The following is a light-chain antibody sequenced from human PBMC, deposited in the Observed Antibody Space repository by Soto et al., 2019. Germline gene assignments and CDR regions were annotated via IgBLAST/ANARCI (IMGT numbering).Light chain of an antibody. CDR3: QQYYSPPYT. J-gene: IGKJ2*01. CDR1: QSVLYSSDSNNY. Sequence: DIVMTQSPDSLAVSLGERATINCKSSQSVLYSSDSNNYLAWYHHKPGQPPKLLIYLAYSRESGVPDRFSGSGSGTDFTLTISSLQADDVAVYYCQQYYSPPYTFGQGTKLEI. V-gene: IGKV4-1*01. CDR2: LAY.